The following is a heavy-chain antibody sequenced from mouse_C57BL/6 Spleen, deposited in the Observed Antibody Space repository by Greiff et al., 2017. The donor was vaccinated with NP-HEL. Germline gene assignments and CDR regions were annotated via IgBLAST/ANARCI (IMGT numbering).Heavy chain of an antibody. CDR1: GYAFSSYW. V-gene: IGHV1-80*01. J-gene: IGHJ4*01. CDR3: ARGSSGPYAMDY. D-gene: IGHD3-2*02. Sequence: QVQLQQSGAELVKPGASVKISCKASGYAFSSYWMNWVKQRPGKGLEWIGQIYPGDGDTNYNGKFKGKATLTADKSSSTAYMQLSSLTSEDSAVYFCARGSSGPYAMDYWGQGTSVTVSS. CDR2: IYPGDGDT.